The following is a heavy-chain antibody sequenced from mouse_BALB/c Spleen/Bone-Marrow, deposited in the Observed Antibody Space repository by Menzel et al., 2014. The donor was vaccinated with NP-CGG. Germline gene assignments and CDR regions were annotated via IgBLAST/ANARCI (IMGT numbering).Heavy chain of an antibody. CDR1: GFNIKDTY. Sequence: EVKLVESGAELVKPGASVKLSCTASGFNIKDTYMHWVEQRPEQGLEWIGRIDPANGNTKYDPKFQGKATITADTSSNTAYLQLSSLTSEDTAVYYCARYYYGSSYAMDYWGQGTSVTVSS. D-gene: IGHD1-1*01. CDR2: IDPANGNT. J-gene: IGHJ4*01. CDR3: ARYYYGSSYAMDY. V-gene: IGHV14-3*02.